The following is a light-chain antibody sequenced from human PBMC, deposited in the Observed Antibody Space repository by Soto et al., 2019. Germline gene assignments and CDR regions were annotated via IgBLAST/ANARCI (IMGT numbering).Light chain of an antibody. V-gene: IGKV3-15*01. CDR3: QQYNNWPRS. Sequence: EIVMTQSQATLSVSPGERATLSCRASQSVSSNLAWYQQKPGQAPSLLIYGASTRATGIPARFSGSGTGTDFTLTISSLQSEDFAVYYCQQYNNWPRSFGQGTKVEIK. J-gene: IGKJ1*01. CDR2: GAS. CDR1: QSVSSN.